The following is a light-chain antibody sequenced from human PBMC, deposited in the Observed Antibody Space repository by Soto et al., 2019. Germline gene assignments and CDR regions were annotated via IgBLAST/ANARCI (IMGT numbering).Light chain of an antibody. V-gene: IGLV2-14*01. CDR2: DVS. J-gene: IGLJ2*01. CDR3: SSYTTSYTLL. Sequence: QSVLTQPASVSGSPGQSITISCTGTSSDVGAYNYVSWYQQHPGKAPKLMIYDVSNRPSGVSNRFSGSKSDNTASLTISGLQAEDEADYYCSSYTTSYTLLFGGGTKLTVL. CDR1: SSDVGAYNY.